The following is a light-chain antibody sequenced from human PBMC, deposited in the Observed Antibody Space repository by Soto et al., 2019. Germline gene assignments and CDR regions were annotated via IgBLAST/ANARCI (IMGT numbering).Light chain of an antibody. CDR1: SSDVGGYNY. CDR2: DVS. V-gene: IGLV2-14*01. Sequence: QSALTQPASVSGSPGQSITISCTGTSSDVGGYNYVSWYQQHPGKAPKLMIYDVSNRPSGVSNRFSGSKSGNTASLTISGLQAEDEAAYYCSSYTSSSTYVVFGGGTKLT. CDR3: SSYTSSSTYVV. J-gene: IGLJ2*01.